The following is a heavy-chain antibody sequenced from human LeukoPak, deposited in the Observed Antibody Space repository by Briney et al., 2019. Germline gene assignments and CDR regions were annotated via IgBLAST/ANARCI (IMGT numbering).Heavy chain of an antibody. D-gene: IGHD1-26*01. CDR2: IKSDGST. J-gene: IGHJ4*02. CDR1: GFTFSNAW. Sequence: QTGGSLRLSCAASGFTFSNAWMHWVRQAPGKGLVWVSLIKSDGSTIYADSVKGRFTISRDNAKSTIYLQMNSLRVEDTAVYYCARDHYYSVDYWGQGTLVTVSS. CDR3: ARDHYYSVDY. V-gene: IGHV3-74*01.